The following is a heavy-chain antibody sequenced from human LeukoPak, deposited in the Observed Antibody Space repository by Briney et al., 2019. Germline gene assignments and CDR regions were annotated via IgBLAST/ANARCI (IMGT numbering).Heavy chain of an antibody. CDR3: ARDQLSAGTMPFDC. CDR2: IYYTGST. CDR1: GDSISSYY. V-gene: IGHV4-59*01. J-gene: IGHJ4*02. D-gene: IGHD6-13*01. Sequence: SETLSLTCTVSGDSISSYYWSWIRQPPGKGLQFIGYIYYTGSTNYKPSLKSRVTISIETSKNQFSLKLSSVTAADTAVYYCARDQLSAGTMPFDCWGQGTLVTVSS.